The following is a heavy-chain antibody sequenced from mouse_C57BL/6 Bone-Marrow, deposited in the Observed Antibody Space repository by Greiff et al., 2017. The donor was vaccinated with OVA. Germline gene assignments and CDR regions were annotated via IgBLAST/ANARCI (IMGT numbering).Heavy chain of an antibody. CDR1: GYAFSSSW. Sequence: VQLQQSGPELVKPGASVKISCKASGYAFSSSWMNWVKQRPGKGLEWIGRIYPGDGDTNYNGKFKGKAKLTADKSSSTAYMQLSSLTSEDSAVYFCARSRFAYWGQGTLVTVSA. V-gene: IGHV1-82*01. CDR2: IYPGDGDT. J-gene: IGHJ3*01. CDR3: ARSRFAY.